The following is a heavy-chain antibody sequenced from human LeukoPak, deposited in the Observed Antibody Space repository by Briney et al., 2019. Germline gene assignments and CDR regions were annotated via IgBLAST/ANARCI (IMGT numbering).Heavy chain of an antibody. J-gene: IGHJ6*03. Sequence: GGSLRLSCAASGFTFSSYEMNWVRQAPGKGLEWVANIKQDGSVKYYVDSVKGRFTISRDNAKNSLYLQMNSLRAEDTAVYYCARDSKTGLYYRRYHYMDVWGKGTTVTVSS. V-gene: IGHV3-7*01. CDR2: IKQDGSVK. CDR1: GFTFSSYE. D-gene: IGHD3-22*01. CDR3: ARDSKTGLYYRRYHYMDV.